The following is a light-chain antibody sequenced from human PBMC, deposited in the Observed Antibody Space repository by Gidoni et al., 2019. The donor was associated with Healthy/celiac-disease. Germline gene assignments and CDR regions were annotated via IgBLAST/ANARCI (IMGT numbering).Light chain of an antibody. V-gene: IGKV3-20*01. J-gene: IGKJ1*01. CDR3: QQYGSSPRT. CDR1: QSVSSSY. CDR2: GAS. Sequence: DIVLTQSTGTLSLSPGERATHSCRASQSVSSSYLAWYQQKPGQAPRLLIYGASSRATGIPDRFSGSGSGTDFTLTISRLEPEDFAVYYCQQYGSSPRTFGQGTKVEIK.